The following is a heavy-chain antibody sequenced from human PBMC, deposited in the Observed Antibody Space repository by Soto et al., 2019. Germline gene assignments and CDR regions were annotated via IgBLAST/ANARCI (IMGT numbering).Heavy chain of an antibody. Sequence: SETLSLTCAVYGGSFSGYYWSWICQPPGKGLEWIGEINHSGSTNYNPSLKSRVTISVDTYKNQFSLKLSSVTAADTAVYYCARGFYYDSSGYSAWGPFDYWGQGTLVTVSS. CDR3: ARGFYYDSSGYSAWGPFDY. CDR1: GGSFSGYY. J-gene: IGHJ4*02. D-gene: IGHD3-22*01. CDR2: INHSGST. V-gene: IGHV4-34*01.